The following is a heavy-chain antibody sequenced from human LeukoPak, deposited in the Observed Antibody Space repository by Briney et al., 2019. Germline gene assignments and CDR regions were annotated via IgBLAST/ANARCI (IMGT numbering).Heavy chain of an antibody. CDR1: GFTVSSNY. CDR3: ASGSGSYRTPYYYMDV. Sequence: AGSLRLSCVASGFTVSSNYMSWVRQAPGKGLEWVSVIYSGGSTYYADSVKGRFTISRDNSKNTLYLQMNSLRAEDTAVYYCASGSGSYRTPYYYMDVWGTGTTVTVSS. D-gene: IGHD3-10*01. CDR2: IYSGGST. J-gene: IGHJ6*03. V-gene: IGHV3-53*01.